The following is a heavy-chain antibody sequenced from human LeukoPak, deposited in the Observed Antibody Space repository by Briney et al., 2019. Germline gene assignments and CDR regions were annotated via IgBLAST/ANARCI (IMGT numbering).Heavy chain of an antibody. CDR1: GGSFSGYY. CDR2: INHSGNT. J-gene: IGHJ4*02. V-gene: IGHV4-34*01. Sequence: SETLSLTCAVYGGSFSGYYWSWIRQPPVKGLEWIGEINHSGNTNYNPSLKSRVTISVDTSKNQFSLKVSSVTAADTAVYYCASVVAATAWFDYWAREPWSPSPQ. D-gene: IGHD2-15*01. CDR3: ASVVAATAWFDY.